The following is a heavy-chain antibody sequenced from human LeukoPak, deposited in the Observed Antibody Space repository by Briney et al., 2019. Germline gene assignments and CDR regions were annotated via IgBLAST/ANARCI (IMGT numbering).Heavy chain of an antibody. J-gene: IGHJ6*03. CDR2: IYTSGST. V-gene: IGHV4-4*09. D-gene: IGHD6-25*01. Sequence: SETLSLSCTVTGGSISSYYWSWIRHPPGKGLEWIGYIYTSGSTNYNPSLKSRVTISVDTSKNQFSLMLSSVTAADTAVYYCARQREYYYYMDVWGKGTTVTVSS. CDR3: ARQREYYYYMDV. CDR1: GGSISSYY.